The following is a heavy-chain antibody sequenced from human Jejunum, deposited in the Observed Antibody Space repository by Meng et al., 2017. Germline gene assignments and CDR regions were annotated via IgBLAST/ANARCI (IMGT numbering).Heavy chain of an antibody. D-gene: IGHD4-11*01. V-gene: IGHV4-59*01. CDR1: GCFISGYY. CDR2: IYSSGST. J-gene: IGHJ4*02. CDR3: ARGSTGNYDD. Sequence: QMQVQESGPGLVKPSETLSLTCNVAGCFISGYYWSLIQESPGKGLQWIGYIYSSGSTDYNPSLRSRVSMSVDTSRNQFSLELNSVTSAETAVYHCARGSTGNYDDWGQGTLVTVSS.